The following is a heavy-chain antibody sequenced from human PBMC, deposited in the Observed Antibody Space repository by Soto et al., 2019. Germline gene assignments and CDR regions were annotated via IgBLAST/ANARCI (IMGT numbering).Heavy chain of an antibody. V-gene: IGHV1-8*01. CDR3: ARAGYSGYGSLDY. J-gene: IGHJ4*02. CDR2: MNPNSGNT. D-gene: IGHD5-12*01. Sequence: QVQLVQSGAEVKKPGASVKVSCKASGYTFTSYDINWVRQATGQGLEWMGWMNPNSGNTGYAQKFQGRITMTRNTSISTADLELSSLRSEDTAISYCARAGYSGYGSLDYRGQRTLVTVSS. CDR1: GYTFTSYD.